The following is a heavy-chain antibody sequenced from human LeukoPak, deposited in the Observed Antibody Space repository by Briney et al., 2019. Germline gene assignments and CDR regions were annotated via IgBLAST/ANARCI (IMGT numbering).Heavy chain of an antibody. D-gene: IGHD6-19*01. Sequence: GGSLRLSXAASGFTFSSYSINWVRQAPGKGLEWVSYISGRSSTIYYADSVKGRFTISRDNAKSSLYLHMNSLRAEDTAVYYCARDINGWYYFDYWGQGTLVTVSS. CDR3: ARDINGWYYFDY. J-gene: IGHJ4*02. CDR2: ISGRSSTI. V-gene: IGHV3-48*01. CDR1: GFTFSSYS.